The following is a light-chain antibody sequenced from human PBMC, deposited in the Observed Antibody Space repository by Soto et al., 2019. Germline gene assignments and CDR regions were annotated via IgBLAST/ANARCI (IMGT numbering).Light chain of an antibody. Sequence: IQLTQSPSSLSASEGDRVTITCRASQDINSYLAWYQQKPGKAPKVLIYAASTLQSGVPSRFSGSGSGTDFTLTISSLQAEDSATYYCQQLKSYPLPFGGGTKVEIK. CDR1: QDINSY. CDR3: QQLKSYPLP. V-gene: IGKV1-9*01. CDR2: AAS. J-gene: IGKJ4*01.